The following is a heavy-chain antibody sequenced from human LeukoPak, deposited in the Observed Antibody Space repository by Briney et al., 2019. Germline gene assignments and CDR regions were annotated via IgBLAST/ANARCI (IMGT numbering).Heavy chain of an antibody. CDR2: IKAKDHGGTI. CDR1: GFTFSSYW. D-gene: IGHD1-26*01. CDR3: TTDGVGVEGATYDN. V-gene: IGHV3-15*01. Sequence: GGSLGLSCAASGFTFSSYWMSWVRQAPGKGLEWVGRIKAKDHGGTIEYAAPVKGRFTISRDDSKNTLYLQMNSLKTEDTAVYYCTTDGVGVEGATYDNWGQGTLVSVSS. J-gene: IGHJ4*02.